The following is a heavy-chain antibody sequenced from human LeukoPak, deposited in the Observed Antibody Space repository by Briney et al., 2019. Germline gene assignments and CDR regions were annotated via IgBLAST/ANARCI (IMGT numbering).Heavy chain of an antibody. V-gene: IGHV3-48*04. CDR3: ARVPAAGTGGTEFYFDY. CDR2: ISSTGSSI. J-gene: IGHJ4*02. D-gene: IGHD6-13*01. CDR1: GFTFSSYS. Sequence: GGSLRLSCAASGFTFSSYSMNWVRQAPGKGLEWVSYISSTGSSIYYADSVKGRFTISRDNAKNSLYLQMNSLRAEDTAVYSCARVPAAGTGGTEFYFDYWGQGTLVTVPS.